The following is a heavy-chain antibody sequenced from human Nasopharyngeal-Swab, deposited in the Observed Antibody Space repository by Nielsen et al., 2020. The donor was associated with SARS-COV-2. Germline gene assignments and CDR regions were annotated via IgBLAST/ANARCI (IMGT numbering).Heavy chain of an antibody. Sequence: GASLQISCAACGLTVSSNRRNWASQAPGKGQEWVSFISSSGSHKYYADSMKGRFTISRDNAKSSLYLQLSSLRAEDTAVYYCARVEEYYYGSGSLSDNWGQGTLVTVSS. CDR1: GLTVSSNR. CDR3: ARVEEYYYGSGSLSDN. CDR2: ISSSGSHK. J-gene: IGHJ4*02. V-gene: IGHV3-21*01. D-gene: IGHD3-10*01.